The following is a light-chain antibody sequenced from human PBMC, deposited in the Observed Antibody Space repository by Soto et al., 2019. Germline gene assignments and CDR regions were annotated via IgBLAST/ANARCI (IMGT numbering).Light chain of an antibody. CDR1: QNIRGW. V-gene: IGKV1-5*01. J-gene: IGKJ1*01. CDR2: DAS. Sequence: DIQMTQSPSTLSASVGDRVTITCRASQNIRGWLAWYQQKAGTAPKLLIYDASKLESGVPSRFSGRGSGTEFTLTISSLQPDDFATYYCQQYSTYTPRTFGQGTKVDIK. CDR3: QQYSTYTPRT.